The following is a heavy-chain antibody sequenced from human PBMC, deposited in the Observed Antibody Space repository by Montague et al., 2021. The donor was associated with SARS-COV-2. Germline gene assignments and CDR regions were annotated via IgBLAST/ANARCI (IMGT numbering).Heavy chain of an antibody. CDR3: ATTIYDYVWGTRFELDY. Sequence: PALVKPTQTLTLTCTFSGFSLSTSGMCVSWIRQLPGKALEWLALIDWDDDKYYSTSLKTRLTISKDTSKNQVVLTMTNMDPVDTAAYYCATTIYDYVWGTRFELDYWGQGTLVTVSS. J-gene: IGHJ4*02. CDR1: GFSLSTSGMC. CDR2: IDWDDDK. D-gene: IGHD3-16*01. V-gene: IGHV2-70*01.